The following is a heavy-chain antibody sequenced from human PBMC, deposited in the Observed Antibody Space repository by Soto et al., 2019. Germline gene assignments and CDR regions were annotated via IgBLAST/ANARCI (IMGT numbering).Heavy chain of an antibody. CDR3: TRAVVVVAARYYYYYGMDV. CDR1: GFTFSDYY. D-gene: IGHD2-15*01. Sequence: PGGSLRLSCAASGFTFSDYYMSWIRQAPGKGLEWVSYISSSGSTIYYADSVKGRFTISRDNAKNSLYLQMNSLRAEDTAVYYCTRAVVVVAARYYYYYGMDVWGQGTTVTVSS. V-gene: IGHV3-11*01. J-gene: IGHJ6*02. CDR2: ISSSGSTI.